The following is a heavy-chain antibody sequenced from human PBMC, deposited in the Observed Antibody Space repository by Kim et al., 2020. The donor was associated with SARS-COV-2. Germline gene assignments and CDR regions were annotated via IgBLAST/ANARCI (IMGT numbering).Heavy chain of an antibody. CDR2: ISSSSSTI. D-gene: IGHD2-2*01. V-gene: IGHV3-48*04. J-gene: IGHJ6*02. Sequence: GGSLRLSCAASGFTFSSYSMNWVRQAPGKGLEWVSYISSSSSTIYYADSVKARFTISRDNAKNSLYLQMNSLRAEDTAVYYCARYLVVPAAMRGYYYYGMDVWGQGTTVTVSS. CDR3: ARYLVVPAAMRGYYYYGMDV. CDR1: GFTFSSYS.